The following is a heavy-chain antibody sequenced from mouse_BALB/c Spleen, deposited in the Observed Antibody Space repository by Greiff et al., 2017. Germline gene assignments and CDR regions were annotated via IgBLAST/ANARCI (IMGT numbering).Heavy chain of an antibody. CDR1: GYTFTSYW. Sequence: EVQLQQSGTVLARPGASVKMSCKASGYTFTSYWMHWVKQRPGQGLEWIGAIYPGNSDTSYNQKFKGKAKLTAVTSTSTAYMELSSLTNEDSAVYYCTTSKLGDYFDYWGQGTTLTVSS. J-gene: IGHJ2*01. CDR3: TTSKLGDYFDY. D-gene: IGHD4-1*01. CDR2: IYPGNSDT. V-gene: IGHV1-5*01.